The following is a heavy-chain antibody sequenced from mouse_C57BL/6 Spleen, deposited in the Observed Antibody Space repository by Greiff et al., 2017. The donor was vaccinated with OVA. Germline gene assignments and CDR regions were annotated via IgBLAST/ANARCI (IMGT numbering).Heavy chain of an antibody. V-gene: IGHV1-64*01. J-gene: IGHJ2*01. CDR3: ARATTVVARYYFDY. Sequence: QVQLKQPGAELVKPGASVKLSCKASGYTFTSYWMHWVKQRPGQGLEWIGMIHPNSGSTNYNEKFKSKATLTVDKSSSTAYMQLSSLTSEDSAVYYCARATTVVARYYFDYWGQGTTLTVSS. D-gene: IGHD1-1*01. CDR2: IHPNSGST. CDR1: GYTFTSYW.